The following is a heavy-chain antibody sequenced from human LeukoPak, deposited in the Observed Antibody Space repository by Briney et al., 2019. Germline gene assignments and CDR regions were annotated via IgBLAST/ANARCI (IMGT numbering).Heavy chain of an antibody. Sequence: ASVKVSCKASGGTFSSYAISWVRLAPGQGLEWMGRIIPILGIANYAQKFQGRVTITADKSTSTAYMELSSLRSEDTAVYYCASGAGRDGYNSHVWGQGTTVTVSS. D-gene: IGHD5-24*01. CDR2: IIPILGIA. J-gene: IGHJ6*02. CDR3: ASGAGRDGYNSHV. V-gene: IGHV1-69*04. CDR1: GGTFSSYA.